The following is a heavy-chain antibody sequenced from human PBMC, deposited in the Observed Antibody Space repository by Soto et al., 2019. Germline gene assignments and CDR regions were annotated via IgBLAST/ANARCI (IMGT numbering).Heavy chain of an antibody. CDR2: TSLSGST. V-gene: IGHV4-59*01. CDR3: VTGSGSSTSDAFDI. J-gene: IGHJ3*02. CDR1: GGSFTTYS. D-gene: IGHD3-10*01. Sequence: PSETLSLTCTVFGGSFTTYSWTWIRQPPGKGLEWIGFTSLSGSTNYNPSLKSRVTMSVDTSKNQFSLKLNSVTAADTAVYYCVTGSGSSTSDAFDIWDRGTMVT.